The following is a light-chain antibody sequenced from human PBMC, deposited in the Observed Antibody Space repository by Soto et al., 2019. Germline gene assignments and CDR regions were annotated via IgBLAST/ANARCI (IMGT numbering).Light chain of an antibody. CDR1: QNISSW. V-gene: IGKV1-5*01. CDR2: DAS. J-gene: IGKJ1*01. Sequence: DIQMTQSPSALSASVGDRVTITCRASQNISSWLAWYQQKPGKAPKSLIYDASSLESGVPSRLSGSGSGTEFTLTISNLQPDESATYYCQHYKAFSPWTFGQGTKVEIK. CDR3: QHYKAFSPWT.